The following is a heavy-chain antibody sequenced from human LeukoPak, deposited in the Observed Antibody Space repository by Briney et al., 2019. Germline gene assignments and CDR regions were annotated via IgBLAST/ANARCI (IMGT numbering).Heavy chain of an antibody. Sequence: PSETLSLTCTVSGGSISSSSYYWSWIRQPPGKGLEWIGSIYYSGSTYYNPSLKSRVTISVDTSKNQFSLKLSSVTAADTAVYYCARQDVVVVAATPDVFDYWGQGTLVTVSS. J-gene: IGHJ4*02. V-gene: IGHV4-39*01. CDR2: IYYSGST. CDR1: GGSISSSSYY. CDR3: ARQDVVVVAATPDVFDY. D-gene: IGHD2-15*01.